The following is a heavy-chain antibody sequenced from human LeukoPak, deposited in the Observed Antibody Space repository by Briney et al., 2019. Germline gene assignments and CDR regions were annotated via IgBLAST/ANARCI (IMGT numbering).Heavy chain of an antibody. CDR3: ARGVLLSYNWNLQLEDY. D-gene: IGHD1-20*01. V-gene: IGHV1-2*02. CDR1: GYTFTVYY. J-gene: IGHJ4*02. CDR2: INPNSGGT. Sequence: ASVKVSCKASGYTFTVYYMHWVRQAPGQALEWMGWINPNSGGTNYAQKFQGRVTMTRDTSISTAYMELSRLRSDDTAVYYCARGVLLSYNWNLQLEDYWGQGTLVTVSS.